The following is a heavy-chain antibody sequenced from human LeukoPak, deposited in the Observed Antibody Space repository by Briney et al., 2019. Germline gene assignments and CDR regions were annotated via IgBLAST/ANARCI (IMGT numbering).Heavy chain of an antibody. Sequence: GGSLRLSCAASGITVSSNYMSWVRQAPGKGLEWLSVMSSDGTTYYGDTVKGRFSISRDNSKNTLYLQVNSLRAEDTAVYYCAKGRAGIDYWGQGTLVIVSS. CDR3: AKGRAGIDY. J-gene: IGHJ4*02. D-gene: IGHD6-19*01. CDR2: MSSDGTT. CDR1: GITVSSNY. V-gene: IGHV3-53*01.